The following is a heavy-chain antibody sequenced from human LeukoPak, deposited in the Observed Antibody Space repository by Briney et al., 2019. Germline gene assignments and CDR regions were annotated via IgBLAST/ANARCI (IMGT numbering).Heavy chain of an antibody. CDR1: GFTFSSYG. CDR3: ARDLAVIADYDFWSGYYP. J-gene: IGHJ4*02. CDR2: IWYDGSNK. Sequence: GGSLRLSCAASGFTFSSYGMHWVRQAPGKGLEWVAVIWYDGSNKYYADSVKGRFTISRDNSKNTLYLQMNSLRAEDTAVYYCARDLAVIADYDFWSGYYPGGQGTLVTVSS. D-gene: IGHD3-3*01. V-gene: IGHV3-33*01.